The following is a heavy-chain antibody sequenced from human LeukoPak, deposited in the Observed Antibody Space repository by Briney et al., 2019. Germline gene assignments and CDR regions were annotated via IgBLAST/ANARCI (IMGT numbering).Heavy chain of an antibody. V-gene: IGHV4-34*01. CDR3: ARSAKYSNYAKRGFHHRFDP. CDR2: INHSGST. J-gene: IGHJ5*02. CDR1: GGSFSGYY. Sequence: SETLSLTCAVYGGSFSGYYWSWIRQPPGKGLEWIGEINHSGSTNYNPSLKSRVTISVDTSKNQFSLKLSSVTAADTAVYYCARSAKYSNYAKRGFHHRFDPWGEGTLVTVSS. D-gene: IGHD4-11*01.